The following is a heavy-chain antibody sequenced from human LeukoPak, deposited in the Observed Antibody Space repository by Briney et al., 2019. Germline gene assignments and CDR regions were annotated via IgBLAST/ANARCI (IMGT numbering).Heavy chain of an antibody. CDR2: ISYDGSNK. V-gene: IGHV3-30*04. CDR3: ASIAVAASDY. J-gene: IGHJ4*02. Sequence: GGSLRHSCAASGFTFSSYAMHWVRQAPGKGLEWVAVISYDGSNKYYADSVKGRFTISRDNSKNTLYLQMNSLRAEDTAIYYCASIAVAASDYWGQGTLVTVSS. D-gene: IGHD6-19*01. CDR1: GFTFSSYA.